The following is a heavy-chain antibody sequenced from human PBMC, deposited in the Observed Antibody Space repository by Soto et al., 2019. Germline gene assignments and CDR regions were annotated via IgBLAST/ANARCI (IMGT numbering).Heavy chain of an antibody. J-gene: IGHJ2*01. CDR2: IIPIFGTA. V-gene: IGHV1-69*01. Sequence: QVQLVQSGAEVKKPGSSVKVSCKASGGTFSSYAISWVRQAPGQGLEWMGGIIPIFGTANYAQKFQGRVTITADESTSTGYMELSSLRAEDTAVYYCARVSAIAVPGTSVWYFELWGRGTLVTVSS. D-gene: IGHD6-19*01. CDR1: GGTFSSYA. CDR3: ARVSAIAVPGTSVWYFEL.